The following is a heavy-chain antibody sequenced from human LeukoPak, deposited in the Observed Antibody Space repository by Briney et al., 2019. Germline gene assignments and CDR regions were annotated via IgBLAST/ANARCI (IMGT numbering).Heavy chain of an antibody. D-gene: IGHD2-2*01. J-gene: IGHJ4*02. CDR1: GFTFRSYW. V-gene: IGHV3-7*01. Sequence: GGSLRLSCAASGFTFRSYWMSWVRQAPGKGLEWVANIKQDGSEKYYVDSVKGRFTVSRDNAKNSLYLQMKSLRAEDTAVYYCARGGYCSSSSCYLDYWGQGTLVTVSS. CDR2: IKQDGSEK. CDR3: ARGGYCSSSSCYLDY.